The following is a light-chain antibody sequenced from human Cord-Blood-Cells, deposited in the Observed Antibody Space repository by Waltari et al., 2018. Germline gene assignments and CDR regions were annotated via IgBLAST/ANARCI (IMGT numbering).Light chain of an antibody. CDR1: SSDVGSYKL. V-gene: IGLV2-23*01. CDR3: CSSAGSSTLV. CDR2: EGS. J-gene: IGLJ3*02. Sequence: QSALTQPASVSGSPGQSITIPCTGTSSDVGSYKLVSWYQQHPGKAPKLMIYEGSKRPSGVSNRFSGSKSGNTASLTISGLQADDEADYYCCSSAGSSTLVFGGGTKLTVL.